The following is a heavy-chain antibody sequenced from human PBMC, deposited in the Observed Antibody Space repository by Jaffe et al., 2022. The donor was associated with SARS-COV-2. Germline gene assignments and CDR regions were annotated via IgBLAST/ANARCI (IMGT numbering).Heavy chain of an antibody. CDR3: ARYASGIYYFSGP. V-gene: IGHV5-10-1*03. Sequence: EVQLVQSGAEVKKPGESLRISCKGSGYRFTSYWISWVRQMPGKALEWMGRIDPSDSYTNYSPSFKGHVTISADKSISTAYLQWSSLKASDTALYYCARYASGIYYFSGPWGQGTLVTVSS. D-gene: IGHD3-10*01. CDR2: IDPSDSYT. CDR1: GYRFTSYW. J-gene: IGHJ5*02.